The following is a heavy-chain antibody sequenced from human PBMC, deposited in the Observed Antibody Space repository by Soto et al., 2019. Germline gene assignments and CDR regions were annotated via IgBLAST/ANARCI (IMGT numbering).Heavy chain of an antibody. J-gene: IGHJ4*02. CDR3: ARSRRYCSGGSCYSDY. Sequence: GGSLRLSCAASGFTFSSYWMSWVRQAPGKGLEWVANIKQDGSEKYYVDSVKGRFTISRDNAKNSLYLQMNSLRAEDTAVYCCARSRRYCSGGSCYSDYWGQGTLVTVSS. CDR1: GFTFSSYW. D-gene: IGHD2-15*01. CDR2: IKQDGSEK. V-gene: IGHV3-7*01.